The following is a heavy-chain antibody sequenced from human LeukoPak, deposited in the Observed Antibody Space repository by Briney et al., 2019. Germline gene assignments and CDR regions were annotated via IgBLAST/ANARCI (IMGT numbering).Heavy chain of an antibody. CDR2: INHSGST. J-gene: IGHJ3*02. D-gene: IGHD1-26*01. CDR1: GGSFSGYY. CDR3: ARALEWELGAFDI. V-gene: IGHV4-34*01. Sequence: SETLSLTCAVYGGSFSGYYWSWIRQPPGKGLEWIGEINHSGSTNYNPSLKSRVTISVDTSKNQFSLKLSSVTAADTAVYYCARALEWELGAFDIWGQGTMVTVSS.